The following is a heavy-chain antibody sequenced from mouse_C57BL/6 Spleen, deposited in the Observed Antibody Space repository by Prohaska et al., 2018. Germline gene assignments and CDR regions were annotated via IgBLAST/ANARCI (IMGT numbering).Heavy chain of an antibody. D-gene: IGHD1-1*01. CDR2: FHPYNDDT. J-gene: IGHJ2*01. CDR3: ARGGITTGPFDY. Sequence: HGKSLEWIGNFHPYNDDTKYNEKFKGKATLTVEKSSSTVYLELSRLTSDDSAVYYCARGGITTGPFDYWGQGTTLTVSS. V-gene: IGHV1-47*01.